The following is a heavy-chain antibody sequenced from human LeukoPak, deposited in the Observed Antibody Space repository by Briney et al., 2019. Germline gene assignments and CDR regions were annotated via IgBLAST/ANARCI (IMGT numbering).Heavy chain of an antibody. Sequence: GGSLRLSCAASGFTFNYYGMHWVRQAPGKGLEWVAIISFDGSKTYYADSVKGRFTISRDNSKNTVYLQMNSLRAEDTAVYYCAKDLGYCSSTSCYWYYFYMDVWGKGTTVTISS. V-gene: IGHV3-30*18. CDR1: GFTFNYYG. CDR3: AKDLGYCSSTSCYWYYFYMDV. J-gene: IGHJ6*03. D-gene: IGHD2-2*01. CDR2: ISFDGSKT.